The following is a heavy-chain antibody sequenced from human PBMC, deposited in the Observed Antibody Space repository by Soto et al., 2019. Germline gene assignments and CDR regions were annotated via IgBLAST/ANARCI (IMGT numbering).Heavy chain of an antibody. V-gene: IGHV4-39*01. CDR3: ARRTTVTTNNWFDP. Sequence: SETLSLTCTVSGGSVSSNTYYWGWIRQPPGKGLEWIGSIYYSGSTYYNPSLKSRVTISVDTSKNQFSLKLSSVTAADTAVYYCARRTTVTTNNWFDPWGQGTLVTVSS. CDR2: IYYSGST. CDR1: GGSVSSNTYY. J-gene: IGHJ5*02. D-gene: IGHD4-17*01.